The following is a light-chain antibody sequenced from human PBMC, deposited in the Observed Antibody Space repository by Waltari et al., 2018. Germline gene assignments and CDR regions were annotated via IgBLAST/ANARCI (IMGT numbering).Light chain of an antibody. CDR2: GAS. J-gene: IGKJ1*01. Sequence: EIVMTQSPATLSVSPGERATLSCRASQSGSSNLAWYQQKPGQAPRPLIYGASTRAPGIPARFSGSGSGTEFTLTISSLQSEDFAVYYCQQYNNWPPWTFGQGTKVEIK. CDR3: QQYNNWPPWT. V-gene: IGKV3-15*01. CDR1: QSGSSN.